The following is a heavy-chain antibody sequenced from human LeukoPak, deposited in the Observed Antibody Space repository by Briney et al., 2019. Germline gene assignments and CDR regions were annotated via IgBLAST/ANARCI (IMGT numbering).Heavy chain of an antibody. CDR2: ITSDSATI. J-gene: IGHJ4*02. V-gene: IGHV3-48*01. D-gene: IGHD6-19*01. CDR1: GFIFNIYR. Sequence: GGSLRLSCAAPGFIFNIYRMNWVRQAPGKGLEWVSYITSDSATIYYADSVKGRFTISRDNAKNSLYLQINSLRAEDTAVYYCARGVTVTGGGFDYWGQGTLVTVSS. CDR3: ARGVTVTGGGFDY.